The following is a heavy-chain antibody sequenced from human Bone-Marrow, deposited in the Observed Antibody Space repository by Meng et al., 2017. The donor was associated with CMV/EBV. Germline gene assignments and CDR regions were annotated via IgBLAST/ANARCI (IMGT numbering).Heavy chain of an antibody. V-gene: IGHV1-8*03. CDR3: ARVPELTLSMDV. CDR2: MNPNSGNT. J-gene: IGHJ6*02. Sequence: ASVKVSCKASGYTFTSYDINWVRQATGQGLEWMGWMNPNSGNTGYAQKFQGRVTITRNTSISTAYMELSSLRSEDTAVYYRARVPELTLSMDVWGQGTTVTVSS. CDR1: GYTFTSYD. D-gene: IGHD1-1*01.